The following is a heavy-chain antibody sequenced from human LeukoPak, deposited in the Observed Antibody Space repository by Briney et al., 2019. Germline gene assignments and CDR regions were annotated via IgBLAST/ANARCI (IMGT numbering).Heavy chain of an antibody. CDR1: GFTFSTYG. Sequence: PGGSLRLSCAASGFTFSTYGMHWVRQAPGKGLEWVAVIWYDGSNKYYADSVKGRFTISRDNSKNTLYLQMNSLRAEDTAVYYCARDKRITMVRGVIILTATDYWGQGTLVTVSS. CDR2: IWYDGSNK. J-gene: IGHJ4*02. V-gene: IGHV3-33*01. D-gene: IGHD3-10*01. CDR3: ARDKRITMVRGVIILTATDY.